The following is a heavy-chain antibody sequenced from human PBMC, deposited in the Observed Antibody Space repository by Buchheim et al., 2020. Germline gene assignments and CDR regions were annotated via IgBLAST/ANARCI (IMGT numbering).Heavy chain of an antibody. CDR2: IKQDGSEK. Sequence: EVQLVESGGGLVQPGGSLRLSCAASGFTFSSYCMSWVRQAPGKGLEWVANIKQDGSEKYYVDSVKGRFTISRDTATTSLYLQMNSMRAEDTAVYYCARVRYSSARFDYWGQGTL. CDR3: ARVRYSSARFDY. J-gene: IGHJ4*02. D-gene: IGHD6-19*01. V-gene: IGHV3-7*04. CDR1: GFTFSSYC.